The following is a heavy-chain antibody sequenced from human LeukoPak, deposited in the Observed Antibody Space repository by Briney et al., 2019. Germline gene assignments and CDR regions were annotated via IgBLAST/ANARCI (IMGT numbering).Heavy chain of an antibody. D-gene: IGHD3-10*01. CDR1: GYSISSGYY. Sequence: PSETLSLTCTVSGYSISSGYYWGWIRQPPGKGLEWIGSIYHSGSTYYNPSLKSRVTISVDTSKNQFSLKLSSVTAADTAVYYCAQGGGFGEVYYYYYMDVWGKGTTVTVSS. CDR2: IYHSGST. J-gene: IGHJ6*03. V-gene: IGHV4-38-2*02. CDR3: AQGGGFGEVYYYYYMDV.